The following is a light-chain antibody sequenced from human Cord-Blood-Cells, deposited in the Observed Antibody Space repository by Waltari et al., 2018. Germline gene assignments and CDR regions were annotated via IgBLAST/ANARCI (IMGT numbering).Light chain of an antibody. V-gene: IGLV3-19*01. J-gene: IGLJ1*01. Sequence: SSELTQDPAVSVALGQTVRNTRQGDSLRSDYASWSQQKPGQAPVLVIYGKNNRPSGIPDRFSGSSSGNTASLTITGAQAEDEADYYCNSRDSSGNHYVFGTGTKVTVL. CDR2: GKN. CDR3: NSRDSSGNHYV. CDR1: SLRSDY.